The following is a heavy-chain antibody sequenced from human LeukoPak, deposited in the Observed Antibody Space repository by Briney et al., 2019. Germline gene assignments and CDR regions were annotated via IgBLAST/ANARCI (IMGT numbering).Heavy chain of an antibody. CDR1: GGSFSGYY. J-gene: IGHJ4*02. CDR3: ARRDILTGYYLDY. V-gene: IGHV4-34*01. Sequence: SETLSLTCAVYGGSFSGYYWSWIRQPPGKGLEWIGEINHSGSTNYNPSLKSRVTISVDTSKNQFFLKLSSVTAADTAVYYCARRDILTGYYLDYWGQGTLVTVSS. CDR2: INHSGST. D-gene: IGHD3-9*01.